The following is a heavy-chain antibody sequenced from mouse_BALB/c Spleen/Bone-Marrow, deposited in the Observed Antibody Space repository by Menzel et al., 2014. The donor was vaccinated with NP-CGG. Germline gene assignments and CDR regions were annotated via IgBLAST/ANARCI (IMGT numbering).Heavy chain of an antibody. Sequence: GKSVESGPGLVAPSQSLSITCTVSGFSLTSYGVHWVRQPPGKGLEWLGAIWAGGSTNYNSALMSRLSITKDNSKSQLFLEMDSLQTDDTAMYYCATVFTAATWMFAYWGQVTLVTVSA. V-gene: IGHV2-9*02. J-gene: IGHJ3*01. CDR3: ATVFTAATWMFAY. CDR1: GFSLTSYG. CDR2: IWAGGST. D-gene: IGHD1-2*01.